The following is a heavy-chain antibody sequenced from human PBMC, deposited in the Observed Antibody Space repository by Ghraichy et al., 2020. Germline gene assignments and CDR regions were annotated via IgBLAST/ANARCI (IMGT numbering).Heavy chain of an antibody. Sequence: GGSLRLSCAASGFTVSSNYMSWVRQAPGKGLEWVSVIYSGGSTYYADSVKGRFTISRDNSKNTLYLQMNSLRAEDTAVYYCARALVVVAATSGYWFDPWGQGTLVTVSS. CDR3: ARALVVVAATSGYWFDP. V-gene: IGHV3-66*01. D-gene: IGHD2-15*01. CDR1: GFTVSSNY. CDR2: IYSGGST. J-gene: IGHJ5*02.